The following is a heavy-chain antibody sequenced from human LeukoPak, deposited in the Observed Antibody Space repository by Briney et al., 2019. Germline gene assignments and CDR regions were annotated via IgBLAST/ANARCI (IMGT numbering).Heavy chain of an antibody. CDR2: VYTSGST. D-gene: IGHD2-2*01. CDR1: GGSVSRYS. Sequence: PSETLSLTCSVSGGSVSRYSWSWIRQSAVKGLEWIGRVYTSGSTNYNPSLKSRVTMSIDTSKNQFSLNLSSVTAADAAVYYCAKSVVPAAPFDSWGQGTLVTVSS. V-gene: IGHV4-4*07. J-gene: IGHJ4*02. CDR3: AKSVVPAAPFDS.